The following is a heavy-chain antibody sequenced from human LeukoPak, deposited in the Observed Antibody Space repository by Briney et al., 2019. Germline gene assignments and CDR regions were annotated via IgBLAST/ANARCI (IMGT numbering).Heavy chain of an antibody. Sequence: SVKISSKASAGTFSSYAISWARQAPGQELEWMGRIIPILGIANYAQKFQGRVTITADKYTSTAYMELSSLRSEDTAVYYWARDDLLVRAAGALDYWGQGTLVTVSS. CDR3: ARDDLLVRAAGALDY. J-gene: IGHJ4*02. V-gene: IGHV1-69*04. CDR1: AGTFSSYA. CDR2: IIPILGIA. D-gene: IGHD6-13*01.